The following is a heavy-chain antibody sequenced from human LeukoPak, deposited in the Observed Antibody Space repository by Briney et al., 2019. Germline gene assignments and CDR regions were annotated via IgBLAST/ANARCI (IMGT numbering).Heavy chain of an antibody. CDR2: IWNDGSNK. J-gene: IGHJ4*02. CDR1: GFTFSSHG. Sequence: GGSLRLSCAASGFTFSSHGMHWVRQAPGKGPEWMAVIWNDGSNKYYSDSVKGRFTVSRENSKNTLYLQMNSLRAEDTAVYYCASSVEAAMLIDYWGQGTLVIVSS. D-gene: IGHD5-18*01. CDR3: ASSVEAAMLIDY. V-gene: IGHV3-33*01.